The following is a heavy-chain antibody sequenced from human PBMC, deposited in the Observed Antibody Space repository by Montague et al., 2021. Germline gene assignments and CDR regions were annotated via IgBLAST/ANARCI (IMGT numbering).Heavy chain of an antibody. CDR3: ARERDRYYYMDI. CDR1: RSLINSDYY. J-gene: IGHJ6*03. Sequence: SETLSLTCTVSRSLINSDYYWGWIRQPPGKGLEWMGSVSHGGRTHYNPSPKSRVTISVDTSNNHFPLKLSSVTAADTAMYYCARERDRYYYMDIWGKGTTITVSS. V-gene: IGHV4-38-2*02. CDR2: VSHGGRT.